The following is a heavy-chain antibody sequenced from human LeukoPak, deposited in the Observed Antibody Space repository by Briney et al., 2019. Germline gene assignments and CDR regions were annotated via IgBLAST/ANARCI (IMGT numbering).Heavy chain of an antibody. CDR3: ARGRGSSWYGNYYYYMDV. CDR1: GYTFTSYD. D-gene: IGHD6-13*01. CDR2: MNPNSGNT. Sequence: ASVKVSCKASGYTFTSYDINWVRQATGQGLEWMGWMNPNSGNTGYAQKFQGRVTMTRNTPISTAYMELSSLRSEDTAVYYCARGRGSSWYGNYYYYMDVWGKGTTVTVSS. V-gene: IGHV1-8*01. J-gene: IGHJ6*03.